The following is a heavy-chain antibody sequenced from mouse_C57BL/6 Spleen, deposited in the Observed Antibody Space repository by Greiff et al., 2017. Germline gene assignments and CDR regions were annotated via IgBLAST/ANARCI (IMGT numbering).Heavy chain of an antibody. CDR3: ASYDYDDLYY. V-gene: IGHV14-2*01. J-gene: IGHJ2*01. CDR2: IDPEAGET. D-gene: IGHD2-4*01. CDR1: GFNIQDYY. Sequence: EVQLQQSGAELVKPGASVQLSCTASGFNIQDYYMHWVKQRTEQGLAWIGRIDPEAGETKYAPKLQGKATITADTSSNTAYLQLSSLTSEDTAVYYCASYDYDDLYYWGQGTTLTVSS.